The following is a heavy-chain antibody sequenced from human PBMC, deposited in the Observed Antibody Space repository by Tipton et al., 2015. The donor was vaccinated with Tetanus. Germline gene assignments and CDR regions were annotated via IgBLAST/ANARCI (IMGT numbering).Heavy chain of an antibody. CDR2: ISYTGTT. Sequence: LRLSCTVSGGSITNGGYYWSWIRQHPGKGLDWIGYISYTGTTHYNPSLKSRVTISLDRSKNQFSLKLTSVTAADTAVYFCARGLPREPFYLDYWGQGKQVTVSS. CDR1: GGSITNGGYY. CDR3: ARGLPREPFYLDY. V-gene: IGHV4-31*03. D-gene: IGHD1-26*01. J-gene: IGHJ4*02.